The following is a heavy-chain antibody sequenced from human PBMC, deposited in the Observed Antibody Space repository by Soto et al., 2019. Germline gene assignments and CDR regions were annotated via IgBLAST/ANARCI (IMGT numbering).Heavy chain of an antibody. J-gene: IGHJ5*02. V-gene: IGHV4-34*01. Sequence: PSETLSLTCAVYGGSFSGYYWSWIRQPPGKGLEWIGEINHSGSTNYNPSLKSRVTISVDTSKNQFSLKLSSVTAADTAVYYCARGTPDIVVVSPWGQGTLVTVSS. CDR2: INHSGST. CDR1: GGSFSGYY. CDR3: ARGTPDIVVVSP. D-gene: IGHD2-2*01.